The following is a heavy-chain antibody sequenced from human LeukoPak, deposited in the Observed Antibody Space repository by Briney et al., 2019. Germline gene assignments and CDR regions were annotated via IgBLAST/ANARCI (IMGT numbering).Heavy chain of an antibody. CDR2: ISDSSSYT. V-gene: IGHV3-21*04. CDR3: ARDRYGDYIFDY. CDR1: RFIFSSYS. Sequence: GGSLRLSCAASRFIFSSYSMNWVRQAPGKGLEWVSYISDSSSYTYYADSVKGRFTISRDNAKNSLYLQMNSLRAEDTAVYYCARDRYGDYIFDYWGQGTLVTVSS. J-gene: IGHJ4*02. D-gene: IGHD4-17*01.